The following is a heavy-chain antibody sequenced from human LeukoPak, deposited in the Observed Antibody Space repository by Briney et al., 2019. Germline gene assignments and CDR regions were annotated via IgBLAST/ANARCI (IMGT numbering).Heavy chain of an antibody. CDR2: ISGSGGST. Sequence: GGSLRLSRAASGFTFSGYWMSWVRQAPGKGLEWVSAISGSGGSTYYADSVKGRFTISRDNSKNTLYLQMNSLRAEDTAVYYCAKPSMVRSTPLDYWGQGTLVTVSS. J-gene: IGHJ4*02. CDR3: AKPSMVRSTPLDY. CDR1: GFTFSGYW. D-gene: IGHD3-10*01. V-gene: IGHV3-23*01.